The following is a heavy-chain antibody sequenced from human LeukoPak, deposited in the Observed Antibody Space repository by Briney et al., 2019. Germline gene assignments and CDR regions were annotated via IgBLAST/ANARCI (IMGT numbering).Heavy chain of an antibody. CDR3: ARANFLYCSSSTCLFDY. D-gene: IGHD2-2*01. J-gene: IGHJ4*02. CDR2: INPNDGDT. CDR1: GYTFTDYY. Sequence: ASVKVSCKASGYTFTDYYMHWVRQAPGQGFEWMGWINPNDGDTNYAQKFQGRVTMTRDTSISTAHMGVSRRRSDDTAVYYCARANFLYCSSSTCLFDYWGQGTLVTVSS. V-gene: IGHV1-2*02.